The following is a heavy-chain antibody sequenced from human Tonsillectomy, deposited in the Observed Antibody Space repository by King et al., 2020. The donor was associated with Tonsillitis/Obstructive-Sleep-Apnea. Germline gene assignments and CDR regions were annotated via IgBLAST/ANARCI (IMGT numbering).Heavy chain of an antibody. CDR1: GFTFRTYA. CDR2: ISDSGAGT. J-gene: IGHJ6*03. Sequence: VQLVESGGGLVQPGGSLRLSCAAFGFTFRTYAMSWVRQAPGKGLEWVSVISDSGAGTYYADSVKGRFTISRDNSKHTLYLQMNSLRAEDTAVYHCAGGPAGADYYYMDVWGKGTTVTVSS. D-gene: IGHD6-19*01. CDR3: AGGPAGADYYYMDV. V-gene: IGHV3-23*04.